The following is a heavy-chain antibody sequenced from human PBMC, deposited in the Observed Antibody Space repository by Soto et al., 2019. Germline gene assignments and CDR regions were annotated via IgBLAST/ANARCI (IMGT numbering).Heavy chain of an antibody. V-gene: IGHV4-31*03. CDR1: GLDVSRGGSY. D-gene: IGHD1-26*01. CDR3: ARSVVGAQSQTGQ. CDR2: IYCTGET. J-gene: IGHJ4*02. Sequence: QVQLQESGPSLVRPSQTLSLTCSVSGLDVSRGGSYWGWIRQLPGKGLEWIGYIYCTGETFFNPSLESRLSISTDTSKNRFSVKLRCVTAADTALYYCARSVVGAQSQTGQWGQGTLVTVS.